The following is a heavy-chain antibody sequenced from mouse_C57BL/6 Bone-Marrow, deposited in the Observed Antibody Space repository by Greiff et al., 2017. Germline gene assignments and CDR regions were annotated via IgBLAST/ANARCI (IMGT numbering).Heavy chain of an antibody. CDR1: GFTFSSYG. Sequence: DVKLVESGGDLVKPGGSLKLSCVASGFTFSSYGMSWVRQTPDKRLEWVATISSGGSYTYYPDSVKGRFTISRDNAKNTLYLQMSSLKSEDTAMYYCARLPYYYGSSCGWFAYWGQGTLVTVSA. V-gene: IGHV5-6*02. CDR3: ARLPYYYGSSCGWFAY. CDR2: ISSGGSYT. J-gene: IGHJ3*01. D-gene: IGHD1-1*01.